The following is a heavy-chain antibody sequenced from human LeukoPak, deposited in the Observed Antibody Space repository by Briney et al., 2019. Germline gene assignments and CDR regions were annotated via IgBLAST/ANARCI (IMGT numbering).Heavy chain of an antibody. CDR1: GFTFSSYG. D-gene: IGHD5-12*01. J-gene: IGHJ6*03. Sequence: GGTLRLSCAASGFTFSSYGMSWVRQAPGKGLEWVSAISGSGGSTYYADSVKGRFTISRDNSKNTLYLQMNSLRAEDTAVYYWAKYGGYDFFGYYYYMDVWGKGTTVTISS. V-gene: IGHV3-23*01. CDR3: AKYGGYDFFGYYYYMDV. CDR2: ISGSGGST.